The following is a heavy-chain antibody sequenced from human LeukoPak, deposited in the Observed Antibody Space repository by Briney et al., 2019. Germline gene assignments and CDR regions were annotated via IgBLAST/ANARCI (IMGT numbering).Heavy chain of an antibody. V-gene: IGHV3-30*04. CDR1: EFIFSRYA. J-gene: IGHJ4*02. Sequence: PGGSLRLSCAASEFIFSRYAMHWVRQAPGKGLEWVAILSYDDTNEYYADSVAGRFTISRDNSKNTLYLQMNSLRPDDTAVYYCARDRRDGNNLAFHVDYWGQGTLVTVSS. D-gene: IGHD5-24*01. CDR3: ARDRRDGNNLAFHVDY. CDR2: LSYDDTNE.